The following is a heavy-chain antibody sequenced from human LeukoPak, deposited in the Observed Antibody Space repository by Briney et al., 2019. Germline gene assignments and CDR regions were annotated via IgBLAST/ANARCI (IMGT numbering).Heavy chain of an antibody. CDR1: GYTFTGYY. J-gene: IGHJ3*02. D-gene: IGHD3-3*01. V-gene: IGHV1-2*02. CDR2: INPKSGDT. CDR3: ARFTISKGAFDI. Sequence: ASVKVSCKASGYTFTGYYMHWVRQAPGQGLEWMGWINPKSGDTIYAQKFQGRVTMTRDTSISTASMELSRLKSDDTAVYYCARFTISKGAFDIWGQGTMVTVS.